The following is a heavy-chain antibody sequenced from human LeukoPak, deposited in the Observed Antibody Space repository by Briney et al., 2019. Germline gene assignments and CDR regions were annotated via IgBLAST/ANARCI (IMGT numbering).Heavy chain of an antibody. V-gene: IGHV1-2*02. CDR2: INPNSGGT. CDR3: AKGSAALAFDI. CDR1: GYTFTVYY. D-gene: IGHD2-15*01. J-gene: IGHJ3*02. Sequence: ASVNVSSTASGYTFTVYYMQWVCHAPGQGLEWMGWINPNSGGTNYTQKFQGTVTITRDTSISTAYTELRRLRAEATAAYSCAKGSAALAFDIWGQGTMVTVSS.